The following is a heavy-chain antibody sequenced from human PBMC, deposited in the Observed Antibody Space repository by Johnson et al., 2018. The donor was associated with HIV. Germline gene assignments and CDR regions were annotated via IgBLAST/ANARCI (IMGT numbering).Heavy chain of an antibody. CDR1: GFTFSSYW. V-gene: IGHV3-48*04. CDR2: ISSSGSTI. Sequence: VQLVESGGGLVQPGGSLRLSCAASGFTFSSYWMSWVRQAPGKGLEWVSYISSSGSTIYYADSVKGRFTISRDNAKNSLYLQMNSLRAEDTAVYYCAREHRRPARSSSSLSGDAFDIWCQGTMVTVSS. CDR3: AREHRRPARSSSSLSGDAFDI. D-gene: IGHD6-13*01. J-gene: IGHJ3*02.